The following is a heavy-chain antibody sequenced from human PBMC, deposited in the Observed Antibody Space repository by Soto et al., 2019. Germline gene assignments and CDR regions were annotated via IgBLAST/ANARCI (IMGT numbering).Heavy chain of an antibody. Sequence: QLVQSGAEVKKPGASVRVSCKTSGPTFIAYYIHWVRQAPGQGLEWMGWIDPKSGVTTYEQKFLGRVTMTRDTSINTAYMDLNRLTSEDTAVYYCARVSVDFPEWGQGTLITVSS. CDR1: GPTFIAYY. J-gene: IGHJ1*01. D-gene: IGHD5-12*01. CDR2: IDPKSGVT. V-gene: IGHV1-2*02. CDR3: ARVSVDFPE.